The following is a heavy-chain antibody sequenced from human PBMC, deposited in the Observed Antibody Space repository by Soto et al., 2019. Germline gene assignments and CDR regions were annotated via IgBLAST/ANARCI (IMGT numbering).Heavy chain of an antibody. CDR3: ARLIGSCELKYYYYGMDV. CDR2: ISSSSSTI. Sequence: GGSLRLSCAASGFTFSSYSMNWVRQAPGKGLEWVSYISSSSSTIYYADSVKGRFTISRDNAKNSLYLQMNSLRAEDTAVYYCARLIGSCELKYYYYGMDVWGQGTTVTVSS. D-gene: IGHD1-26*01. CDR1: GFTFSSYS. V-gene: IGHV3-48*04. J-gene: IGHJ6*02.